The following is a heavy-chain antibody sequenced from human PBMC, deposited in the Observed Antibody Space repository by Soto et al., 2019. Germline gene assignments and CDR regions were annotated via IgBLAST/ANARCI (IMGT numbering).Heavy chain of an antibody. V-gene: IGHV1-3*01. D-gene: IGHD2-15*01. CDR1: GYTFTSYA. CDR3: ARDGIVVVGQYYYYYYYMDV. CDR2: INAGNGNT. J-gene: IGHJ6*03. Sequence: QVQLVQSGAEVKKPGASVKVSCKASGYTFTSYAMHWVRQAPGQRLEWMGWINAGNGNTKYSQKFQGRVTITRDTSASKAYMELSSLRSEDTAVYYCARDGIVVVGQYYYYYYYMDVWGKGTTVTVSS.